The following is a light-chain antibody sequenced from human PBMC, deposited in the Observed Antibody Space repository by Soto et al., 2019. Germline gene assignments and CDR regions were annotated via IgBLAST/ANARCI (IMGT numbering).Light chain of an antibody. Sequence: TLSSSNGDRVTITGRASQSISSRVAWYQQKGGKATKLLISKASNLDSGVPSRFSGSGSGTEFNLTISSLQPEDFATYYCQQSTILIWTFGQG. V-gene: IGKV1-5*03. CDR3: QQSTILIWT. CDR1: QSISSR. CDR2: KAS. J-gene: IGKJ1*01.